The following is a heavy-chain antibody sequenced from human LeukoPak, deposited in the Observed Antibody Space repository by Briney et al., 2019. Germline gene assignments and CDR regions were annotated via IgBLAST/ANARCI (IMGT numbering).Heavy chain of an antibody. CDR1: GFTFSSYA. V-gene: IGHV3-30-3*01. D-gene: IGHD6-19*01. J-gene: IGHJ4*02. CDR2: ISYDGSNK. Sequence: SGRSLRLSCAASGFTFSSYAMHWVRQAPGKGLEWVAVISYDGSNKYYADSVKGRFTISRDNSKNTLYLQMNSLRAEDTAVYYCARGGIAVAGSTRGQFDYWGQGTLVTASS. CDR3: ARGGIAVAGSTRGQFDY.